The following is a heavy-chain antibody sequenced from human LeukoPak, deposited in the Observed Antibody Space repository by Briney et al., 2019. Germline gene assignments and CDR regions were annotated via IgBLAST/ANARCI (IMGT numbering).Heavy chain of an antibody. CDR2: LYTSGDT. V-gene: IGHV4-4*07. D-gene: IGHD4-17*01. Sequence: PSETLSLTCTVSGGSISSHYWSWIRQPAGKGLEWIGRLYTSGDTNYNPSLKSRLTMSLDTSKNQFSLKLSSVTAADTAVYYCARDEHDYGDYGTFDYWGQGTLVTVSS. J-gene: IGHJ4*02. CDR3: ARDEHDYGDYGTFDY. CDR1: GGSISSHY.